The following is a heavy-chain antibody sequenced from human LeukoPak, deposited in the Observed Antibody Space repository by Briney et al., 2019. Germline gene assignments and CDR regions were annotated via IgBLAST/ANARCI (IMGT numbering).Heavy chain of an antibody. CDR1: GFTFSTYA. D-gene: IGHD2-15*01. Sequence: GGSLRLSCAASGFTFSTYAMYWVRQAPGKGLEYVSGINSNGVSTYYANSVKGRFTISRDNSKNTLYLQMGSLRPEDMAVYYCIRGGGGSCYSGGCFSDYWGQGTLVTVSS. CDR3: IRGGGGSCYSGGCFSDY. CDR2: INSNGVST. V-gene: IGHV3-64*01. J-gene: IGHJ4*02.